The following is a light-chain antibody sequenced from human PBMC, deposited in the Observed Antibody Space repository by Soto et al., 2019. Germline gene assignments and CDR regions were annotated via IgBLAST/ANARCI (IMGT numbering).Light chain of an antibody. V-gene: IGKV1-5*01. J-gene: IGKJ3*01. CDR3: QKYNSALGA. CDR1: QSISSW. CDR2: DAS. Sequence: DIQLTQSPSTLSASVGDRVTITCRASQSISSWLAWYQQKPGKAPDLLISDASRLESGVPSRFSGGGSGTEFTLTISDLQPDDFATYYCQKYNSALGAFGPGTKVDIK.